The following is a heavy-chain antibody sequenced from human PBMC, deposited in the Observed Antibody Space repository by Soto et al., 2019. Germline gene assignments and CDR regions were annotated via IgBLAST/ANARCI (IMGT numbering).Heavy chain of an antibody. CDR1: GVSIHNRHSF. CDR2: VYYSGGA. J-gene: IGHJ5*01. CDR3: GRVVEGDTRHTDFDS. D-gene: IGHD2-15*01. Sequence: SKTLSLTCAVPGVSIHNRHSFWGWIRQPPGKGLEFIGSVYYSGGANYNPSRKSRVTVSIDTSNNQFSLRVNSVTAADTAVYYCGRVVEGDTRHTDFDSWGQGILVTASS. V-gene: IGHV4-39*01.